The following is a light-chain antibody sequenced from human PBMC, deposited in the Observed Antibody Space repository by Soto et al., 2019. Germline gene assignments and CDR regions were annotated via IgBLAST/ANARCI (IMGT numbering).Light chain of an antibody. CDR2: GNS. J-gene: IGLJ3*02. CDR1: SSNIGAGYD. V-gene: IGLV1-40*01. Sequence: QSVLTQPPSVSGAPGQRVTISCTGSSSNIGAGYDVHWYQQLPGTAPKLLIYGNSNRPSGFPDRFSGSKSGTSASLAITGLQAEDEADYSCQSYDSSLSVWVFGGGTKLTVL. CDR3: QSYDSSLSVWV.